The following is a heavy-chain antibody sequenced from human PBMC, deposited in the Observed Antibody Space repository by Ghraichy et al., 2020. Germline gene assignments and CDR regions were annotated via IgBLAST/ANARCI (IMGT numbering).Heavy chain of an antibody. D-gene: IGHD3-16*02. V-gene: IGHV4-30-2*01. J-gene: IGHJ4*02. CDR3: ARVRPSLGELSFHFDY. Sequence: SQTLSLTCAVSGGSISSGGYSWSWIRQPPGKGLEWIGYIYHSGSTYYNPSLKSRVTISVDRSKNQFSLKLSSVTAADTAVYYCARVRPSLGELSFHFDYWGQGTLVTVSS. CDR1: GGSISSGGYS. CDR2: IYHSGST.